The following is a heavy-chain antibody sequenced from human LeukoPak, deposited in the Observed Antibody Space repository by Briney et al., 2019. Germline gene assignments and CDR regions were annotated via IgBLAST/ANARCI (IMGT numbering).Heavy chain of an antibody. J-gene: IGHJ3*02. CDR3: PIPVVAATFDAFDI. CDR2: ISGSGGST. V-gene: IGHV3-23*01. D-gene: IGHD2-15*01. CDR1: GFTFSSYA. Sequence: GGSLRLSCAASGFTFSSYAMCWVRQAPGKGLEWVSAISGSGGSTYYADSVKGRFTISRDNSKNTLYLQMNSLRAEDTAVYYCPIPVVAATFDAFDIWGQGTMVTVSS.